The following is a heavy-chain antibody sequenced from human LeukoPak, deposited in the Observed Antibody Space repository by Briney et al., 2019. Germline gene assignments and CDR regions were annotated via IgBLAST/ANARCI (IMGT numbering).Heavy chain of an antibody. CDR3: AKSKYFDSIVGDY. J-gene: IGHJ4*02. Sequence: GGSLRLSCAASGFTFSNSGMSWVRQAPGKGLEWVSTISGSGGSTYYTDSVKGRFTISRDNSKDTLFLQMSSLRVEDTAVYYCAKSKYFDSIVGDYWGQGTLVTVSS. D-gene: IGHD3-22*01. V-gene: IGHV3-23*01. CDR1: GFTFSNSG. CDR2: ISGSGGST.